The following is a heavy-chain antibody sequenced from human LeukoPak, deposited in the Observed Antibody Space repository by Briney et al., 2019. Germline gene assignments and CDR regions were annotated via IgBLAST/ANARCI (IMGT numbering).Heavy chain of an antibody. D-gene: IGHD5-18*01. CDR3: ASVHYIYGEAFDY. CDR2: IYTSGST. V-gene: IGHV4-61*02. J-gene: IGHJ4*02. CDR1: GGSISSGSYY. Sequence: PSETLSLTCTVSGGSISSGSYYWSWIRQPAGKGLEWIGRIYTSGSTNYNPSLKSRVTISVDTSKNQFSLKLSSVTAADTAVYFCASVHYIYGEAFDYWGQGTLVTVSS.